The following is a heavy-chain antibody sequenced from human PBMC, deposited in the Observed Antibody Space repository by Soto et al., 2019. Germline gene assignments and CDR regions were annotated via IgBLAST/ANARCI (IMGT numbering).Heavy chain of an antibody. J-gene: IGHJ5*02. CDR1: GGSIGSYY. Sequence: QVQLQESGPGLVKPSETLSLTCSVSGGSIGSYYWSWIRQPPGKGLEWVGYFFYSGIAKYNPTLKSRVTISADTSKNQFSLQLSSVTAADTAVYYCARAGRLWELWAWGQGTLVTVSS. D-gene: IGHD3-16*01. V-gene: IGHV4-59*01. CDR3: ARAGRLWELWA. CDR2: FFYSGIA.